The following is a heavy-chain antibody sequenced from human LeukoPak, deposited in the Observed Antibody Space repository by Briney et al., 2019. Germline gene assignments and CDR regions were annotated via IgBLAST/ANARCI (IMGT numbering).Heavy chain of an antibody. Sequence: GGSLRLSCAASGFTFDDYGMSWVRQAPGKGLEWVSGINWNGGSTGYADSVKGRFTISRDNAKNSLYLQVNSLRAEDTALYYCARDRRGLYYDSSGYVVNWGQGTLVTVSS. CDR1: GFTFDDYG. V-gene: IGHV3-20*04. J-gene: IGHJ4*02. CDR2: INWNGGST. D-gene: IGHD3-22*01. CDR3: ARDRRGLYYDSSGYVVN.